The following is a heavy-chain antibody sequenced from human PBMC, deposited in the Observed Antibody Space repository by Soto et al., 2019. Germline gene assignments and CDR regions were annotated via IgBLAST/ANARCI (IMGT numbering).Heavy chain of an antibody. CDR1: GGSINNYY. J-gene: IGHJ5*02. Sequence: QVQLQESGPGLVKPSETLSLTCTVSGGSINNYYWSWIRQPPGKGLECIGYIYYSGSTNYNPSLKSRVTISPDTSNNQFSRKLSSVTAADTAVYFCARLTPRIPAAAGWFDPWGQGTLVTVSS. V-gene: IGHV4-59*01. CDR3: ARLTPRIPAAAGWFDP. CDR2: IYYSGST. D-gene: IGHD2-2*01.